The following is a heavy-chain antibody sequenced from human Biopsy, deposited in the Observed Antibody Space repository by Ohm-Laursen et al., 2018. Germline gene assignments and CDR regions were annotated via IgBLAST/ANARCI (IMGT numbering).Heavy chain of an antibody. CDR3: TRATNSTGWPYYYFYGMDI. Sequence: SDTLSLTCAVSGGSISSDWCSWIRQTPGKGLEWIGYVYYSGTTTYNPSLRSRVTISVDTSMNQISLRLQSVTAADTAIYYCTRATNSTGWPYYYFYGMDIWGQGTTVTVSS. CDR2: VYYSGTT. D-gene: IGHD2/OR15-2a*01. V-gene: IGHV4-59*07. J-gene: IGHJ6*02. CDR1: GGSISSDW.